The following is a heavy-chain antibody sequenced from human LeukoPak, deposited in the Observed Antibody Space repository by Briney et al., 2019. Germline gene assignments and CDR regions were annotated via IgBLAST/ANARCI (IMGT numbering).Heavy chain of an antibody. D-gene: IGHD3-22*01. J-gene: IGHJ4*02. CDR1: GYSISSGYY. Sequence: SETLSLTCNVSGYSISSGYYWGWIRQPPGKGLEWIGSIYESGHTYYNPSLRRRVTISVDTSKNQFSLKLSSVTAADTAVYYCARTRGTYYDSSGFYSASDYWGQGILVTVSS. V-gene: IGHV4-38-2*02. CDR2: IYESGHT. CDR3: ARTRGTYYDSSGFYSASDY.